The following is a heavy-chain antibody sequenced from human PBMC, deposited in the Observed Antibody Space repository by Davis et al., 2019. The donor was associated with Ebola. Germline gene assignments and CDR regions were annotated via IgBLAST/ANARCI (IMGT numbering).Heavy chain of an antibody. Sequence: PGGSLRLSCAASGFTFSSYAMHWVRQAPGKGLEWVAVISYDGSNKYYADSVKGRFTISRDNSKNTLYLQMNSLRAEDTAVYYCARDSYYYGSGSYYFYYYYGMDVWGQGTTVTVSS. CDR2: ISYDGSNK. CDR3: ARDSYYYGSGSYYFYYYYGMDV. CDR1: GFTFSSYA. V-gene: IGHV3-30-3*01. D-gene: IGHD3-10*01. J-gene: IGHJ6*02.